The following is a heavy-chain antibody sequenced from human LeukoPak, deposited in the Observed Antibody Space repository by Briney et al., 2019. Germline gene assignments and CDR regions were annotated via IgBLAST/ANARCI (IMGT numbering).Heavy chain of an antibody. CDR2: MTGPADTT. J-gene: IGHJ4*02. V-gene: IGHV3-23*01. Sequence: GGSLRLSCAASGFNFNNFAMSCVRQAPGKGPEWLSAMTGPADTTYYAESVKGRFTISRDYSKSMVYLQMTSLRVEDTAIYYCAKGAEIDHWGQGTLVTVSS. CDR1: GFNFNNFA. CDR3: AKGAEIDH.